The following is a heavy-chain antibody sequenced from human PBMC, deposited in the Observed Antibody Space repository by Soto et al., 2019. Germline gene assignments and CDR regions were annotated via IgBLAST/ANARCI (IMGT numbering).Heavy chain of an antibody. CDR2: VFHTGNT. J-gene: IGHJ4*01. V-gene: IGHV4-4*02. D-gene: IGHD7-27*01. CDR1: GDSISSSVW. Sequence: SETLSLTCAVSGDSISSSVWWTWVRQPPGKGLERIGEVFHTGNTNYNPSLKSRVTMSVDKSTNEFSLQVTSVTAADTAIYYYASKAWVSFDYWGQGALVTVSS. CDR3: ASKAWVSFDY.